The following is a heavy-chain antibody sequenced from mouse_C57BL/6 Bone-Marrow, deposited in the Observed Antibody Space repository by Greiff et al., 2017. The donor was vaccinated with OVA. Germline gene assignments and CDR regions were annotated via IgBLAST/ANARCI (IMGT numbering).Heavy chain of an antibody. CDR1: GYTFTSYW. CDR3: ARSDYGSSYGYFDV. V-gene: IGHV1-69*01. Sequence: QVQLQQPGAELVKPGASVKLSCKASGYTFTSYWMHWVKQRPGRGLEWIGEIDPSDSYTNYNQKFKGKSTLTVDKSSSTAYMQLSSLTSEDSAVYYCARSDYGSSYGYFDVWGTGTTVTVSS. J-gene: IGHJ1*03. D-gene: IGHD1-1*01. CDR2: IDPSDSYT.